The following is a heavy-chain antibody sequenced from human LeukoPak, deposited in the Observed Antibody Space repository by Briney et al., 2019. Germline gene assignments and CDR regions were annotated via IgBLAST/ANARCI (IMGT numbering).Heavy chain of an antibody. J-gene: IGHJ3*02. D-gene: IGHD2-8*01. CDR1: GGSINSYY. V-gene: IGHV4-4*07. Sequence: TSETLSLTCSVSGGSINSYYWSWVRQSAGKGLEWIGRIYTSGSTNYTPSLKSRVTMSVDTSKNQFSLKLSSVTAADTAVYYCARERNGAFDIWGQGTMVTVSS. CDR2: IYTSGST. CDR3: ARERNGAFDI.